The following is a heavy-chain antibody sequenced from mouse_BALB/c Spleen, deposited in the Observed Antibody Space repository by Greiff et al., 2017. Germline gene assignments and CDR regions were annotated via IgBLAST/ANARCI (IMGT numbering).Heavy chain of an antibody. D-gene: IGHD2-1*01. CDR2: ISSGSNTI. V-gene: IGHV5-17*02. J-gene: IGHJ3*01. CDR1: GFTFSSFG. Sequence: EVQLVESGGGLVQPGGSRKLSCAASGFTFSSFGMHWVRQAPEKGLEWVAYISSGSNTIYYADTVKGRFTISRDNPKSTLFLQMTSLRSEDTAMYYCASIYYGFAYWGQGTLVTVSA. CDR3: ASIYYGFAY.